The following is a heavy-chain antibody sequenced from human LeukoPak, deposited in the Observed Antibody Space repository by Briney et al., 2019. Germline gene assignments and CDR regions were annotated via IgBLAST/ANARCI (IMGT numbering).Heavy chain of an antibody. D-gene: IGHD1-26*01. CDR1: GFTFSSYA. Sequence: GGSLRLSCAASGFTFSSYAMHWVRQAPGKGLEWVAVISYDGSNKYYADSVKGRFTISRDNSKNTLYLQMNSLRAEDTAVYYCARGLLGAPTSYFDYWGQGTLVTVSS. CDR2: ISYDGSNK. CDR3: ARGLLGAPTSYFDY. J-gene: IGHJ4*02. V-gene: IGHV3-30-3*01.